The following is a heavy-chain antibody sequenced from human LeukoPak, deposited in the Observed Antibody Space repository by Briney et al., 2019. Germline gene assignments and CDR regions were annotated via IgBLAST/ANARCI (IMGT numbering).Heavy chain of an antibody. V-gene: IGHV3-9*03. Sequence: PGGSLRLSCAASGFTFDDYAMHWGRQAPRMGLEWVSGISWNSGSIGYADSVKGRFTIPRDNAKNSLYLQMNSLRAEDMALYYCAKADYYDSSGSIFDIWGQGTMVTVSS. J-gene: IGHJ3*02. CDR2: ISWNSGSI. CDR3: AKADYYDSSGSIFDI. D-gene: IGHD3-22*01. CDR1: GFTFDDYA.